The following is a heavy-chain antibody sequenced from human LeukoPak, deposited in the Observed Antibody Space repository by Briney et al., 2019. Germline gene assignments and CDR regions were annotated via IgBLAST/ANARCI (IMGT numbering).Heavy chain of an antibody. CDR2: IIPIFGTA. CDR1: GGTFSSYA. V-gene: IGHV1-69*13. D-gene: IGHD3-22*01. CDR3: ARGSSGYYYGMDV. J-gene: IGHJ6*02. Sequence: GASVKVSCKASGGTFSSYAISWVRQAPGQGLEWMGGIIPIFGTANYAQKFQGRVTITADESTSTAYMKLSSLRSEDTAVYYCARGSSGYYYGMDVWGQGTTVTVPS.